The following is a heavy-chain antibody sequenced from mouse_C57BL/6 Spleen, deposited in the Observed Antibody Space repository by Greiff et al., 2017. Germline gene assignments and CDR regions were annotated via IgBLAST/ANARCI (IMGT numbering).Heavy chain of an antibody. J-gene: IGHJ4*01. CDR3: VRQDAMDY. CDR1: GFSFNTYA. V-gene: IGHV10-1*01. CDR2: IRSKSNNYAT. Sequence: EVQVVESGGGLVQPKGSLKLSCAASGFSFNTYAMNWVRQAPGTGLEWVARIRSKSNNYATYYADSVKDRFTISRDDSESMLYLQMHNLKTEDTAMYYCVRQDAMDYWGQGTSVTVSS.